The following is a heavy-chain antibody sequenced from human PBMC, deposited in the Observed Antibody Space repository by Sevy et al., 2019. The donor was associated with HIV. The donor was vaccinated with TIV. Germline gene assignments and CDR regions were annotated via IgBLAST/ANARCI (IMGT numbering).Heavy chain of an antibody. J-gene: IGHJ4*02. Sequence: GGSLRLSCAASGFNIRTHWMLWVRQAPGKGLEWVANINEDGSTKYYLDSVKGRFTISRDNTENAVLLQMNRLRVEDTAVYDYMRALLKSDGLWGQGTLVTVSS. CDR3: MRALLKSDGL. CDR2: INEDGSTK. CDR1: GFNIRTHW. D-gene: IGHD1-26*01. V-gene: IGHV3-7*04.